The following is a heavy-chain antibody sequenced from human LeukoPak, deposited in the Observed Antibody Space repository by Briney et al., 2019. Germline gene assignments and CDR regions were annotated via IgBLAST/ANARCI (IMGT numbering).Heavy chain of an antibody. CDR1: GGSISSNNW. J-gene: IGHJ4*02. CDR2: IYHSGST. Sequence: SETLSLTCAVSGGSISSNNWWNWVRQPPGKGLEWIGEIYHSGSTYYNPSLKSRVTISVDRSKNQFSLKLSSVTAADTAVYYCARGDFWSGYSGYFDYWGQGTLVTVSS. CDR3: ARGDFWSGYSGYFDY. V-gene: IGHV4-4*02. D-gene: IGHD3-3*01.